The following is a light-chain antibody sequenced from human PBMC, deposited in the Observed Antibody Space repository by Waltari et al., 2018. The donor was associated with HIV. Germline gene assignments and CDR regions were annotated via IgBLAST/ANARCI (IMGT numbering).Light chain of an antibody. CDR1: SSDVGGYHY. J-gene: IGLJ3*02. CDR3: CSYAGGYTLV. CDR2: DVT. Sequence: QSALTQPRSVSGSPGQSVTIPCTGTSSDVGGYHYLSWSQQHPGKAPKPMIYDVTKRPSGVPDRFSGSKSGNTASLTISGLQAEDEADYFCCSYAGGYTLVFGGGTKLTVL. V-gene: IGLV2-11*01.